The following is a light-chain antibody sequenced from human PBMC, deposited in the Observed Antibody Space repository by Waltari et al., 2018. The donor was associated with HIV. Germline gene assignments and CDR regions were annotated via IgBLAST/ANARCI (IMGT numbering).Light chain of an antibody. CDR2: EVS. V-gene: IGLV2-8*01. CDR3: SSCAGSNNGV. CDR1: SSDVGGYNY. Sequence: QSALTQPPSASGSPGQSVTISCTGTSSDVGGYNYVSWYQQHPGKAPKLMIYEVSKLPAGVPVRFSGSKSANTASLTVSGLQAEDEADYYCSSCAGSNNGVFGGGTKLTVL. J-gene: IGLJ3*02.